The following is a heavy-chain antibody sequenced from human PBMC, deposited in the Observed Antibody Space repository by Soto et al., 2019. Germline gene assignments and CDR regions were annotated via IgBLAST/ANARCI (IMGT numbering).Heavy chain of an antibody. Sequence: GESLKISCKGSGYSFTSYWISWVRQMPGKGLEWMGRIDPSDSYTNYSPSFQGHVTISADKSISTAYLQWSSLKASDTAMYYCANYDFWSGYHYGMDVWGQGTTVTVSS. D-gene: IGHD3-3*01. CDR2: IDPSDSYT. V-gene: IGHV5-10-1*01. J-gene: IGHJ6*02. CDR3: ANYDFWSGYHYGMDV. CDR1: GYSFTSYW.